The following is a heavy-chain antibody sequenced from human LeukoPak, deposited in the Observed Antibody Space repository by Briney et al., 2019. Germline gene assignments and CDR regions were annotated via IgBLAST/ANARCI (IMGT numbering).Heavy chain of an antibody. CDR1: GGTFSSYA. CDR3: ATDPIRWLQLSIDY. CDR2: IIPILGIA. V-gene: IGHV1-69*04. J-gene: IGHJ4*02. Sequence: SVKVSCKASGGTFSSYAISWVRQAPGQGLEWVGRIIPILGIANYAQKFQGRVTITADKSTSTAYMELSSLRSEDTAVYYCATDPIRWLQLSIDYWGQGTLVTVSS. D-gene: IGHD5-24*01.